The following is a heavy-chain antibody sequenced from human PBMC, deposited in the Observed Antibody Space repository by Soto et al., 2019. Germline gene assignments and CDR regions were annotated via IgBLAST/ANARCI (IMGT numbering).Heavy chain of an antibody. CDR1: GFTFDDYA. CDR3: AKDGGPIAAAGTNLDY. D-gene: IGHD6-13*01. Sequence: SEGSLRLSCAASGFTFDDYAMHWVRQAPGKGLEWVSGISWNSGSIGYADSVKGRFTISRDNAKNSLYLQMNSLRAEDTALYYCAKDGGPIAAAGTNLDYWGQGTLVTVSS. CDR2: ISWNSGSI. J-gene: IGHJ4*02. V-gene: IGHV3-9*01.